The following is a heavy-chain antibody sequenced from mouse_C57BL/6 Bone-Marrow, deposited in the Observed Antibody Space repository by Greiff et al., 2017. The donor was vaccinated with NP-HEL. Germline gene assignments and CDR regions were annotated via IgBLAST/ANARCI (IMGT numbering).Heavy chain of an antibody. D-gene: IGHD2-1*01. Sequence: EVQLVESGGDLVKPGGSLKLSCAASGFTFSSYGMSWVRQTPDKRLEWVATISSGGSYTYYPDSVKGRFTISRDNAKNTLYLQMSSLKSEDTAMYYCARYGNYWYFDVWGTGTTVTVSS. CDR3: ARYGNYWYFDV. CDR1: GFTFSSYG. J-gene: IGHJ1*03. V-gene: IGHV5-6*01. CDR2: ISSGGSYT.